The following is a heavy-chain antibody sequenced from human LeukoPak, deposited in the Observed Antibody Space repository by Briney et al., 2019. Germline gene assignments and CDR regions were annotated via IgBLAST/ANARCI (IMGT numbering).Heavy chain of an antibody. D-gene: IGHD2-15*01. CDR3: ASRDPCSGSNCYGLGY. CDR1: GFTFSSYA. Sequence: HAGGSLRLSCAASGFTFSSYAMSWVRQAPGKGLEWVSAISGSGGSTYYADSVKGRFTISRDNSKNTLYLQMNSLRAEDTAVYYCASRDPCSGSNCYGLGYWGQGTLVTVSS. V-gene: IGHV3-23*01. J-gene: IGHJ4*02. CDR2: ISGSGGST.